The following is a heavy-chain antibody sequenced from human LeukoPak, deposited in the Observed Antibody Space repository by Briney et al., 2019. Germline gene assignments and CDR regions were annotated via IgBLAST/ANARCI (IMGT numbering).Heavy chain of an antibody. CDR3: ARPRAAPDTYYFDY. Sequence: AAVKVSCKASRYTFLHYGISGVRQAPGQGREGMGLNRANKGNTNNAQTFQGRATMTTDTSTSTAYMELRSLRSDDTAVYFCARPRAAPDTYYFDYWGQGTLVTVSS. CDR2: NRANKGNT. CDR1: RYTFLHYG. D-gene: IGHD6-13*01. J-gene: IGHJ4*02. V-gene: IGHV1-18*01.